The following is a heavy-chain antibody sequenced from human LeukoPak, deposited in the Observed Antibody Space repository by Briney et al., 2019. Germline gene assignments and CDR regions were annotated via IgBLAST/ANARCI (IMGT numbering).Heavy chain of an antibody. Sequence: GASVKVSCKASGYTFTGYGISWVRQAPGQGLEWMGWISAYNGNTNYAQKLQGRVTMTTDTSTSTAYMELRSLRSDDTAVYYCARDYDFWSGPQFDYWGQGTLVTVSS. J-gene: IGHJ4*02. CDR1: GYTFTGYG. CDR2: ISAYNGNT. D-gene: IGHD3-3*01. V-gene: IGHV1-18*01. CDR3: ARDYDFWSGPQFDY.